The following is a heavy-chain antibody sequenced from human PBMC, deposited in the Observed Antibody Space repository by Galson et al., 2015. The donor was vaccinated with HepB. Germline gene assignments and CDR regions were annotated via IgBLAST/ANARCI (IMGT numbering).Heavy chain of an antibody. J-gene: IGHJ3*02. CDR3: TTDQGGDDAFDI. CDR1: GFTFSNAW. Sequence: SLRLSCAASGFTFSNAWMNWVRQAPGKGLEWVGRIESKIDGGTTDYAAPVKGRFTISRDDSKNTLYLQMNSLKTEDTAVYYCTTDQGGDDAFDIWGQGTMVTVSS. V-gene: IGHV3-15*04. CDR2: IESKIDGGTT. D-gene: IGHD3-16*01.